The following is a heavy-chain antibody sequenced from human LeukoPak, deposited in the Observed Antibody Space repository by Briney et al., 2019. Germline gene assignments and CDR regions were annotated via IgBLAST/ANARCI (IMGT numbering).Heavy chain of an antibody. D-gene: IGHD6-13*01. CDR2: IYYSGST. V-gene: IGHV4-39*07. J-gene: IGHJ4*02. CDR1: GGSISSSSYY. Sequence: TSETLSLTCTVSGGSISSSSYYWGWIRQPPGKGLEWIGSIYYSGSTYYNPSLKSRVTISVDTSKNQFSLKLSSVTAADTAVYYCARETGAAAGDLENNWGQGTLVTVSS. CDR3: ARETGAAAGDLENN.